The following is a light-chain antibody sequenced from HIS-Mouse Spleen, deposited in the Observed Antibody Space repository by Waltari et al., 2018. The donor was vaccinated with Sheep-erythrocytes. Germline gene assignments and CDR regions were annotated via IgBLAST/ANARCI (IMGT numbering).Light chain of an antibody. V-gene: IGKV4-1*01. J-gene: IGKJ4*01. CDR1: QSVLYRSNNKNY. CDR3: EQDYSVLT. Sequence: DIVMTQSPDSLAVSLGERATINCKSSQSVLYRSNNKNYLAWYQQKPVQHPKLFIYWASTRESAVPYRFSVSRSATNFTRTRCSLHAESLAVYCWEQDYSVLTLGGGTKVEIK. CDR2: WAS.